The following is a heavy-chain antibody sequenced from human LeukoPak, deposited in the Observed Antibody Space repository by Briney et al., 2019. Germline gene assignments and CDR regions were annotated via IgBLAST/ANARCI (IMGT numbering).Heavy chain of an antibody. Sequence: SETLSLTCAVYGGSFSGYYWSRIRQPPGKGLEWIGEINHSGSTNYNPSLKSRVTLSVDTSKNQFSLKLSSVTAADAAVYYCARSYDSSGYYLDYWGQGTLVTVSS. CDR3: ARSYDSSGYYLDY. CDR2: INHSGST. V-gene: IGHV4-34*01. D-gene: IGHD3-22*01. CDR1: GGSFSGYY. J-gene: IGHJ4*02.